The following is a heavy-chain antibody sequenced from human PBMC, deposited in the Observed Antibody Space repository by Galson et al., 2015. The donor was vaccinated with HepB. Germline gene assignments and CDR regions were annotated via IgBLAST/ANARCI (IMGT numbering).Heavy chain of an antibody. J-gene: IGHJ6*02. CDR3: AGRGYSYCFDYCYGMDV. CDR2: ISSSRSSI. Sequence: SLRLSCAASGFTFSSYSMNWVRQAPGKGLEWVSYISSSRSSIYYADSVKGRFTISRDNAKNSRNLQMNSLRDENTAVYYCAGRGYSYCFDYCYGMDVWGQGTTVTVSS. V-gene: IGHV3-48*02. CDR1: GFTFSSYS. D-gene: IGHD5-18*01.